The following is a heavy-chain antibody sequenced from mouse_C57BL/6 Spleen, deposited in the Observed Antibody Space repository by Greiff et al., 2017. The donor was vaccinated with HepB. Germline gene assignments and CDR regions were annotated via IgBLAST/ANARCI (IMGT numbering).Heavy chain of an antibody. Sequence: QVQLQQPGAELVKPGASVKLSCKASGYTFTSYWMQWVKQRPGQGLEWIGEIDPSDSYTNYNQKFKGKATLTVETSSSTTYMQLSSLTSEDSAVYYCARGGSSPDWFADWGQGTLVTVSA. J-gene: IGHJ3*01. CDR1: GYTFTSYW. CDR2: IDPSDSYT. CDR3: ARGGSSPDWFAD. D-gene: IGHD1-1*01. V-gene: IGHV1-50*01.